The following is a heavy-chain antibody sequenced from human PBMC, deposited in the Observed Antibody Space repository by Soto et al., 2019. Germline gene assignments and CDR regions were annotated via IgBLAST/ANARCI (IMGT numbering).Heavy chain of an antibody. CDR1: GGTFSSYA. CDR2: IIPIFGTA. J-gene: IGHJ3*02. CDR3: ARDRHDSSGYHRWGSDAFDI. D-gene: IGHD3-22*01. Sequence: QVQLVQSGAEVKKPGSSVKVSCKASGGTFSSYAISWVRQAPGQGLEWMGGIIPIFGTANYAQKFQGRVTITADESTSTAYMELSSLRSEDTAVYYCARDRHDSSGYHRWGSDAFDIWGQGTMVTVSS. V-gene: IGHV1-69*01.